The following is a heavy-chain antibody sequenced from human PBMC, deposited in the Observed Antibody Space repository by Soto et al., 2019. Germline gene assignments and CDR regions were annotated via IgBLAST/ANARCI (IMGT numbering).Heavy chain of an antibody. Sequence: ASVKVSCKASGYTFTSYYMHWVRQAPGQGLEWMGIINPSGGSTSYAQKFQGRVTMTRDTSTSTVYMELSSLRSEDTAVYYCARVGYDSSGYYVQFDYWGPGTLLTVSS. D-gene: IGHD3-22*01. CDR2: INPSGGST. J-gene: IGHJ4*02. CDR3: ARVGYDSSGYYVQFDY. V-gene: IGHV1-46*01. CDR1: GYTFTSYY.